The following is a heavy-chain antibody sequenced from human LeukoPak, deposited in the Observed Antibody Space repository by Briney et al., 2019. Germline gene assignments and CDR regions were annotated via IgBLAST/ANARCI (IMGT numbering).Heavy chain of an antibody. CDR2: LSSSSNTI. CDR3: ARRRYSGSSQHFDY. J-gene: IGHJ4*02. Sequence: GGSLRLSCAASGFTFSSYSMNWVRQAPGKGLEWVSYLSSSSNTIYYADSVKGRFTISRDNAKNSLYLQMNSLRAEDTAVYYCARRRYSGSSQHFDYWGQGTLVTVSS. V-gene: IGHV3-48*01. D-gene: IGHD1-26*01. CDR1: GFTFSSYS.